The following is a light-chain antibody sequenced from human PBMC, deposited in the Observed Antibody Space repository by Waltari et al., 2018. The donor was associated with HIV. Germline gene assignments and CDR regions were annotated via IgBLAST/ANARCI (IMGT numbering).Light chain of an antibody. CDR2: ARN. V-gene: IGLV2-11*01. J-gene: IGLJ1*01. CDR3: CSSAGRYTFV. Sequence: QPPLTQSRSVSGSPGQSITISCTGTSNDVGAYNYVSWYQQHPGRAPKLLIFARNRRPSGAPDRFPGSKSGNTASLTISGLQAEDEADYYCCSSAGRYTFVFGTGTKVTVL. CDR1: SNDVGAYNY.